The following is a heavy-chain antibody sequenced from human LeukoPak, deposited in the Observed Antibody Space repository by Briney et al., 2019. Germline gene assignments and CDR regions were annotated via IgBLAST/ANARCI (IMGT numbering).Heavy chain of an antibody. V-gene: IGHV3-9*01. Sequence: GGSLRLSCAASGFTFDDYAMHWVRQAPGKGLEWVSGISWNSGSIGYADSVKGRFTISRDNAKNSLYLQMNSLRAEDTAVYYCARVDVDAAMVYWGQGTLVTVSS. CDR3: ARVDVDAAMVY. CDR2: ISWNSGSI. CDR1: GFTFDDYA. J-gene: IGHJ4*02. D-gene: IGHD5-18*01.